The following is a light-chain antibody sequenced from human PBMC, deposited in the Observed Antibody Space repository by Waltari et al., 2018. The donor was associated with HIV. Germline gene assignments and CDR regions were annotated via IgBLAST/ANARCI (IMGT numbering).Light chain of an antibody. J-gene: IGLJ2*01. V-gene: IGLV1-47*01. CDR2: RNK. CDR3: ATWDDTLSGHVV. CDR1: SSNIGSNY. Sequence: QSVLTQPPSASGTPGQRITISCSGSSSNIGSNYVYWYQQLPGTAPKLLIYRNKPRPSGVPDRFSGSKSGPSASLAISGLRSEDEADYYCATWDDTLSGHVVFGGGTKLNVL.